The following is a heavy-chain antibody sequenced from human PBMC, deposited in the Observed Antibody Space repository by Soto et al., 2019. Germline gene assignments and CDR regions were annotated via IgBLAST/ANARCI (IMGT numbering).Heavy chain of an antibody. D-gene: IGHD4-17*01. V-gene: IGHV1-2*02. J-gene: IGHJ6*02. CDR3: ARATVTTTKKYYYYGMDV. Sequence: PSVKVSCKASGYTFTGYYMHWVLQAPGQGLEWMGWINPNSGGTNYAQKFQGRVTMTRDTSVSTAYMELSRLRSDDTAVYYCARATVTTTKKYYYYGMDVWGQGTTVTVSS. CDR2: INPNSGGT. CDR1: GYTFTGYY.